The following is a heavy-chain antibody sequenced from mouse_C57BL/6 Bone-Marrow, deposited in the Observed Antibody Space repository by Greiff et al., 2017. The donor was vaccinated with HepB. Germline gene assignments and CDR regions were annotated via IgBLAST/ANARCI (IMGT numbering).Heavy chain of an antibody. V-gene: IGHV6-6*01. J-gene: IGHJ1*03. D-gene: IGHD1-1*01. Sequence: EVQLVESGGGLVQPGGSMKLSCAASGFTFSDAWMDWVRQSPEKGLEWVAEIRNKANNHATYYAESVKGRFTISRDDSKSSVYLQMNSLRAEDTGIYYCTRRPITTVVAHWYFDVWGTGTTVTVSS. CDR2: IRNKANNHAT. CDR1: GFTFSDAW. CDR3: TRRPITTVVAHWYFDV.